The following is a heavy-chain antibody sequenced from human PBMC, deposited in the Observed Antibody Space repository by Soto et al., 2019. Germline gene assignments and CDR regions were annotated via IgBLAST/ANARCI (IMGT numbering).Heavy chain of an antibody. CDR1: GGSVSDTHW. D-gene: IGHD6-19*01. CDR3: ARDRAVSARGSFDY. V-gene: IGHV4-4*01. J-gene: IGHJ4*02. CDR2: IYHSGST. Sequence: QVQLQESGPGLVEPTGTLSLTCAVSGGSVSDTHWWSWVRQPPGKGLEWIGDIYHSGSTYYNPSLKSRVTISVDKSKNQFSLRLNYLPAADTAVYFRARDRAVSARGSFDYWGQGTLVTVSS.